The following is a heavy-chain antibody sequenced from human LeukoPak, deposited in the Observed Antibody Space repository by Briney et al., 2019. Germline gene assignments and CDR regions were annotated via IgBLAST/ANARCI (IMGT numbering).Heavy chain of an antibody. CDR2: IYYSAGT. CDR3: ARARSSTRGSGVMDV. J-gene: IGHJ6*02. Sequence: RPSETLSLTCTVSGGSISSSSFYWGWIRQPPGKGLEWIASIYYSAGTYYNPSLKSRVTISVDTSKNQFSLKLSSVTAADTAVYYCARARSSTRGSGVMDVWGQGTTVTVSS. V-gene: IGHV4-39*01. D-gene: IGHD2-2*01. CDR1: GGSISSSSFY.